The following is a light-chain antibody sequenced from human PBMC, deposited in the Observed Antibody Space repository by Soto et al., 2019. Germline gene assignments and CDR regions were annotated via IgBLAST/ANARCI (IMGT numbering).Light chain of an antibody. Sequence: EIVMTQSPATLSVSPGERVTLSCGASQSVSINLAWYQQKPGQAPRLLVYGASTRATGIPARFSGSGSGAEFTLTISSLQSEDFAVYYCQQYNNWPQTFGQGTKVEIK. CDR2: GAS. J-gene: IGKJ1*01. CDR1: QSVSIN. CDR3: QQYNNWPQT. V-gene: IGKV3D-15*01.